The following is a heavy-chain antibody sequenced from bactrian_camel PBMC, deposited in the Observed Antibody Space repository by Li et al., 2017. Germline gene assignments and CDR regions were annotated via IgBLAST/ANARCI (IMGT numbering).Heavy chain of an antibody. J-gene: IGHJ4*01. V-gene: IGHV3S68*01. CDR1: PLPTSRYC. CDR2: INTSEET. Sequence: HVQLVESGGGSVQAGGSLRLSCATSPLPTSRYCLAWFRQAPGKEREWVSSINTSEETDYADSVAGRFTISRDGEKNLLYLQMNSLIPEDTGIYYCAAVGERVPAGAAALSPMNRGRSMYSGQGTQVTVS. D-gene: IGHD3*01.